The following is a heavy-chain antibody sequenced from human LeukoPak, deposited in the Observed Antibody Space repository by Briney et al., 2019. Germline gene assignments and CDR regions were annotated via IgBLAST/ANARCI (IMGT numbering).Heavy chain of an antibody. J-gene: IGHJ4*02. CDR3: ARERLREGGGNYFDY. Sequence: SVKVSCKASGGTFSSYAISWVRQAPGQGLEWMGRIIPIFGTANYAQKFQGRVTITTDESTSTAYMELSSLRSEDTAVYYYARERLREGGGNYFDYWGQGTLVTVSS. D-gene: IGHD2-15*01. V-gene: IGHV1-69*05. CDR2: IIPIFGTA. CDR1: GGTFSSYA.